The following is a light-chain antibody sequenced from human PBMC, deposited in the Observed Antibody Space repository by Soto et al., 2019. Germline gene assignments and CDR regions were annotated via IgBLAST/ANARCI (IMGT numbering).Light chain of an antibody. Sequence: QSALTQPPSASGSPGQSVTISCTGTSSDVGGYNYVSWYQQHPGKAPKLMIYEVSKRPSGVPDRFSGSKSGNTASLTVSGLQAEDEADYYCLSYAGSSNVFGTGTKLTVL. CDR2: EVS. V-gene: IGLV2-8*01. CDR3: LSYAGSSNV. CDR1: SSDVGGYNY. J-gene: IGLJ1*01.